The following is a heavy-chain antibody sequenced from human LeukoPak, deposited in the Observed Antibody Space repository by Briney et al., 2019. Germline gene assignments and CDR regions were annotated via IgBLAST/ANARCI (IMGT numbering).Heavy chain of an antibody. D-gene: IGHD5-12*01. CDR1: GFSLSTSGVG. CDR2: IYWDDDK. V-gene: IGHV2-5*02. J-gene: IGHJ4*02. CDR3: AHKAEGIVAFDY. Sequence: SGPTLVNPTQTLTLTCTFSGFSLSTSGVGVGWIRQPPERPLGWLALIYWDDDKRYSPSLKSRLTITKDTSKNQVVLTMTNMDPVDTATYYCAHKAEGIVAFDYWGQGALVTVSS.